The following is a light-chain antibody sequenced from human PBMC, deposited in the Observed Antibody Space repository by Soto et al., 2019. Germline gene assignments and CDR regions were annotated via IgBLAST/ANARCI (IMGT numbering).Light chain of an antibody. Sequence: QAVVTQPASVSGSPGQSITISCTGTSSDVGGHNSVAWYQHNPGKAPKLMIYDVSNRPSGVSSRFSGSKSGNTAYLTISGLQVEDEAEYFCFSFTTTSTHVFGTGTKVTVL. CDR2: DVS. CDR3: FSFTTTSTHV. V-gene: IGLV2-14*01. J-gene: IGLJ1*01. CDR1: SSDVGGHNS.